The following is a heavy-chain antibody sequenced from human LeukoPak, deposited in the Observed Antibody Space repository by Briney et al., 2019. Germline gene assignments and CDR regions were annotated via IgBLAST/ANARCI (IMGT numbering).Heavy chain of an antibody. D-gene: IGHD3-10*01. J-gene: IGHJ4*02. Sequence: QSGGSLRLSCAASGFTFSSYGMPWVRQAPGKGLEWVAVISYDGSNKYYADSVKGRFTISRDNSKNTLYLQMNSLRAEDTAVYYCAKDQVLLWFGESPDYWGQGTLVTVSS. CDR3: AKDQVLLWFGESPDY. CDR2: ISYDGSNK. CDR1: GFTFSSYG. V-gene: IGHV3-30*18.